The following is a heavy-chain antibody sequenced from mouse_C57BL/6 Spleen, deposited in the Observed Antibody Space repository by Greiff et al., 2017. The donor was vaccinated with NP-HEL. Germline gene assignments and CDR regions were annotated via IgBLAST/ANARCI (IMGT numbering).Heavy chain of an antibody. CDR3: ARARQLGFAY. CDR1: GYSITSGYD. CDR2: ISYSGST. D-gene: IGHD3-2*01. V-gene: IGHV3-1*01. J-gene: IGHJ3*01. Sequence: EVKLVESGPGMVKPSQSLSLTCTVTGYSITSGYDWHWIRHFPGNKLEWMGYISYSGSTNYNPSLKSRISITHDTSKNHFFLKLNSVTTEDTATYYCARARQLGFAYWGQGTLVTVSA.